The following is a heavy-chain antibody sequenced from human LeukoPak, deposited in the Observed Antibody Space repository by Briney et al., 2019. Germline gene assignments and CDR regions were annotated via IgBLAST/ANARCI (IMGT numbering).Heavy chain of an antibody. CDR1: CGSFSGNY. Sequence: SETLSLTCAVHCGSFSGNYWSSIRQPPRKGLEWNGEINHSGSTNYNPSLKSRVTISVDTSKNQFSLKLSSVTAADAAVYYCARGSGGYSSSWYEVDFGYWGQGTLVTVSS. D-gene: IGHD6-13*01. V-gene: IGHV4-34*01. J-gene: IGHJ4*02. CDR2: INHSGST. CDR3: ARGSGGYSSSWYEVDFGY.